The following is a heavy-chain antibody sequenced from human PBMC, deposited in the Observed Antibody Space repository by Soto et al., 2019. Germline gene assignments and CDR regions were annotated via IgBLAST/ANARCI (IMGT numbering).Heavy chain of an antibody. CDR1: GGSIGSYY. V-gene: IGHV4-59*08. CDR2: IYYNVNT. D-gene: IGHD3-10*01. J-gene: IGHJ6*02. Sequence: SETLSLTCTVSGGSIGSYYWSWIRQPPGKGLEWIGYIYYNVNTNYNPSLKSRVTISVDTSKNQISLELSSMTAADAALYYCVRQGFGALHGPVDVWGQGTSVTVSS. CDR3: VRQGFGALHGPVDV.